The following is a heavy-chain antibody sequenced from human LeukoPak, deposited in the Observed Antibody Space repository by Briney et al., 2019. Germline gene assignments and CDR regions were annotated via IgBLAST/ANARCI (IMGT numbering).Heavy chain of an antibody. CDR1: GFTFSSYA. CDR2: ISDSGGST. CDR3: AKDRDGVRYFD. V-gene: IGHV3-23*01. J-gene: IGHJ4*02. D-gene: IGHD3-9*01. Sequence: GGSLRLSCAASGFTFSSYAMSWVRQAPGKGLEWVSTISDSGGSTYYADSVKGRFTISRDNSKNTLYLQMNSLRAEDTAVYYCAKDRDGVRYFDWGQGTLVTVSS.